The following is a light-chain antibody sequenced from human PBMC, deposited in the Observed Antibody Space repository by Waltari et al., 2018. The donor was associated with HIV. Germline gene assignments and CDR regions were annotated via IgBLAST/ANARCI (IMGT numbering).Light chain of an antibody. CDR2: EVS. CDR1: SSDVGNYKF. Sequence: QSALTQPASVSGSPGQSITISCSGTSSDVGNYKFVSWYQQYPGKAPKLVTYEVSKRPSGVSTRFSGSKSGNTASLTISGLQAEDEADYYCCSYAGSSTYVFGNGTKVTVL. J-gene: IGLJ1*01. CDR3: CSYAGSSTYV. V-gene: IGLV2-23*02.